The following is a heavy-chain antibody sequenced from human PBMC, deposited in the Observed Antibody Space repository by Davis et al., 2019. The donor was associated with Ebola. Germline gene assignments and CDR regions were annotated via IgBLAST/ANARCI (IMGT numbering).Heavy chain of an antibody. V-gene: IGHV1-69*04. CDR2: IIPILGIA. CDR3: ARDMLVNYVMDV. CDR1: GGTFSSYT. Sequence: AASVKVSCKASGGTFSSYTISWVRQAPGQGLEWMGRIIPILGIANYAQKFQDRVTVTSDTSASTAYMELSSLRSADTAVYYCARDMLVNYVMDVWGQGTTVTVSS. J-gene: IGHJ6*02. D-gene: IGHD6-6*01.